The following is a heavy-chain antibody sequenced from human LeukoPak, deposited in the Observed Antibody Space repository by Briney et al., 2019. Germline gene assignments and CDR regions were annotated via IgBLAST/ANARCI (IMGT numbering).Heavy chain of an antibody. CDR3: ARDRDYYDSSGYPSPDAFDI. D-gene: IGHD3-22*01. CDR2: IYCSGST. V-gene: IGHV4-59*01. Sequence: SETLSPTCTVSGGSISSYYWSWIRQPPGKGLEWIGYIYCSGSTNYNPSLKSRVTISVDTSKNQFSLKLSSVTAADTAVYYCARDRDYYDSSGYPSPDAFDIWGQGTMVTVSS. J-gene: IGHJ3*02. CDR1: GGSISSYY.